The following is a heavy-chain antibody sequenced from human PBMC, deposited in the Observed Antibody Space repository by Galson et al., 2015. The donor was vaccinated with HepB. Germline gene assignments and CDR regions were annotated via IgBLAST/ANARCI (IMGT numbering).Heavy chain of an antibody. J-gene: IGHJ6*02. D-gene: IGHD3-22*01. CDR3: ARIVVVTKEEIYYYYYGMDV. CDR2: INPSGGST. Sequence: SVKVSCKASGYTFTSYYMHWVRQAPGQGLEWMGIINPSGGSTSYAQKFQGRVTMTRDTSTSTVYMELSSLGSEDTAVYYCARIVVVTKEEIYYYYYGMDVWGQGTTVTVSS. CDR1: GYTFTSYY. V-gene: IGHV1-46*01.